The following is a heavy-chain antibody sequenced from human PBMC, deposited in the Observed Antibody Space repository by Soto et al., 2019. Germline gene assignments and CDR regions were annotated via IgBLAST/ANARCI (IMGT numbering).Heavy chain of an antibody. D-gene: IGHD3-9*01. CDR2: INAGNGNT. J-gene: IGHJ6*02. CDR3: AREDYDILTGYTPIYHYYGMDV. V-gene: IGHV1-3*01. CDR1: GYTFTSYA. Sequence: ASVKVSCKASGYTFTSYAMHWVRQAPGQRLEWMGWINAGNGNTKYSQKFQGRVTITRDTSASTAYMELSSLRSEDTAVYYCAREDYDILTGYTPIYHYYGMDVWGQGTTVTVSS.